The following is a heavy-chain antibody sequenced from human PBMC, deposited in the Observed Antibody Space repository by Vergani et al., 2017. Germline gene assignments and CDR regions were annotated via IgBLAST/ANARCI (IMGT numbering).Heavy chain of an antibody. Sequence: QVQLVQSGAEVKKPGASVKVSCKASGYTFTSYYMHWVRQAPGQGLEWMGIINPSGGSTSYAQKFQGRVTMTRDTSTSTVYMELSSLRSEDTAVYYCAKEYYDFWSVAYWGQGTLVTVSS. CDR1: GYTFTSYY. CDR2: INPSGGST. CDR3: AKEYYDFWSVAY. J-gene: IGHJ4*02. V-gene: IGHV1-46*01. D-gene: IGHD3-3*01.